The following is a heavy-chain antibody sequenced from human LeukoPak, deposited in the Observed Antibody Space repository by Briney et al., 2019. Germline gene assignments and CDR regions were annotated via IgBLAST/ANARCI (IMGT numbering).Heavy chain of an antibody. V-gene: IGHV4-39*07. J-gene: IGHJ4*02. CDR2: IYYSGST. CDR3: ARRSGIAAAGTSDY. D-gene: IGHD6-13*01. CDR1: GGSISSSSYY. Sequence: PSETLSLTCTVSGGSISSSSYYWGWIRQPPGKGLEWIGSIYYSGSTYYNPSLKSRVTISVDTSKNQFSLKLSSVTAADTAVYYCARRSGIAAAGTSDYWGQGTLVTVSS.